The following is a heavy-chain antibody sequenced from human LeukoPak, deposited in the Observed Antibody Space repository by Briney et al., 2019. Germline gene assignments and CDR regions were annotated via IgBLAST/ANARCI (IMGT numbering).Heavy chain of an antibody. CDR3: ARGNHRLGYCSGGSCYWRNDY. Sequence: GGSLRLSCAASGFTFSSYAMHWVRQAPGKGLEWVAVISYDGSNKYYADSVKGRFTISRDNSKNTLYLQMNSLRAEDTAVYYCARGNHRLGYCSGGSCYWRNDYWGQGTLVTASS. CDR1: GFTFSSYA. CDR2: ISYDGSNK. V-gene: IGHV3-30-3*01. J-gene: IGHJ4*02. D-gene: IGHD2-15*01.